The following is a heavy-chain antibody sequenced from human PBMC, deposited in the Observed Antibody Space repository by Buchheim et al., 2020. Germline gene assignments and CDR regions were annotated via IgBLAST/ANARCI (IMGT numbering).Heavy chain of an antibody. D-gene: IGHD6-19*01. V-gene: IGHV4-34*01. CDR2: ITHSGST. J-gene: IGHJ5*02. CDR1: GGSFSGYY. CDR3: ARGVGIAVAGTWFDP. Sequence: QVQLQQWGAGLLKPSETLSLTCAVYGGSFSGYYWSWIRQPPGKGLEWIGEITHSGSTNYNPSLKSRVTISVDTSKNQFSLKLSSVTAADTAVYYCARGVGIAVAGTWFDPWGQGTL.